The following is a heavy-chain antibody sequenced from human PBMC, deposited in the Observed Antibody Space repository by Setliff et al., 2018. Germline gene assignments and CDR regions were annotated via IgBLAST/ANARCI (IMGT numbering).Heavy chain of an antibody. J-gene: IGHJ4*02. CDR2: IYYSGST. D-gene: IGHD5-12*01. Sequence: KPSETLSLTCTVSGGSISSSSYYWGWIRQPPGKGLEWIGSIYYSGSTHYNPAPKSRVTISVDTSKIQFSLKLNSVTAADTAVYYCARDLDGYNYFDYWGQGTLVTVSS. V-gene: IGHV4-39*07. CDR3: ARDLDGYNYFDY. CDR1: GGSISSSSYY.